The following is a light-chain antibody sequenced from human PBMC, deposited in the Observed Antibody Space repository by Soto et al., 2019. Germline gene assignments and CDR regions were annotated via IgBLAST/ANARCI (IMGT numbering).Light chain of an antibody. CDR3: RQCLRIPLT. CDR2: ASS. V-gene: IGKV1-39*01. J-gene: IGKJ4*01. CDR1: QSISTC. Sequence: DIQMTQSPSSLSASVGDRVTITCRASQSISTCLNWYQQKPGKAPKLLIYASSTLQSGVPSTFSGSGSGTDFTLTISSVQPEDFATYFCRQCLRIPLTFGGGTKVDIK.